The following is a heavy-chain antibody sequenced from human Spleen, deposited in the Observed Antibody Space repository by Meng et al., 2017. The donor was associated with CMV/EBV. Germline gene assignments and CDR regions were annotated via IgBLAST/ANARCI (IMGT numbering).Heavy chain of an antibody. Sequence: GGSLRLSCAASGSTFTNAWVTWVRQAPGKGLVWLGHIRSQANGGTTDYPALVKGRFSISRDDSKKTVYLQMNSLKTEDTGVYFCTTLQSWGQGTLVTVSS. CDR3: TTLQS. CDR1: GSTFTNAW. V-gene: IGHV3-15*01. J-gene: IGHJ4*02. CDR2: IRSQANGGTT.